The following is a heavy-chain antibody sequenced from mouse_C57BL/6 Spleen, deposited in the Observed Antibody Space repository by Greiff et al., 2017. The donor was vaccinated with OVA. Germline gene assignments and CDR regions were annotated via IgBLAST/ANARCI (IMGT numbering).Heavy chain of an antibody. CDR3: ARRPDYWFAY. Sequence: QVQLKQPGAELVKPGASVKLSCKASGYTFTSYWMQWVKQRPGQGLEWIGEIDPSDSYTNYNQKFKGKATLTVDTSSSTAYMQLSSLTSEDSAVYYCARRPDYWFAYWGQGTLVTVSA. CDR1: GYTFTSYW. J-gene: IGHJ3*01. V-gene: IGHV1-50*01. D-gene: IGHD2-4*01. CDR2: IDPSDSYT.